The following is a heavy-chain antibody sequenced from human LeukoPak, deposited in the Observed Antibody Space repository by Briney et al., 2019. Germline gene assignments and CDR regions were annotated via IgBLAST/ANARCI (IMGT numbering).Heavy chain of an antibody. J-gene: IGHJ4*02. Sequence: ASVKVSCKASGYTFTGYYMHWVRQAPGQGLELMGRINPNSGGTNYAQKFQGRVTMTRDTAISTAYMELSRLRSDDTAVYYCARPLSGYDYYWGQGTLVTVSS. V-gene: IGHV1-2*06. CDR3: ARPLSGYDYY. CDR2: INPNSGGT. D-gene: IGHD5-12*01. CDR1: GYTFTGYY.